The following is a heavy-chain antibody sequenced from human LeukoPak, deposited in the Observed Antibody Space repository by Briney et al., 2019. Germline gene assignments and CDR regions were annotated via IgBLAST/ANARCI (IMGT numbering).Heavy chain of an antibody. D-gene: IGHD3-10*01. CDR1: GGSFSGYY. CDR3: ARGRRVRGPLDY. V-gene: IGHV4-34*01. CDR2: INHSGST. Sequence: SETLSLTCAVYGGSFSGYYWSWIRQPPGKGLEWIGEINHSGSTNYNPSLKSRVTISVDTSKNQSSLKLSSVTAADTAVYYCARGRRVRGPLDYWGQGTLVTVSS. J-gene: IGHJ4*02.